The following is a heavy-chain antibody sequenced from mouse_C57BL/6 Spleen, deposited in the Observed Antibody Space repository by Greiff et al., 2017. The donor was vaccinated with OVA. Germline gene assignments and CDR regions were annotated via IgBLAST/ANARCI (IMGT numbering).Heavy chain of an antibody. CDR2: IDPNSGGT. CDR3: ARSSNEYWYFDV. Sequence: QVQLKQPGAELVKPGASVKLSCKASGYTFTSYWMHWVKQRPGRGLEWIGRIDPNSGGTKYNEKFKSKATLTVDKPSSTAYMQLSSLTSEDSAVYYCARSSNEYWYFDVWGTGTTVTVSS. CDR1: GYTFTSYW. D-gene: IGHD4-1*01. V-gene: IGHV1-72*01. J-gene: IGHJ1*03.